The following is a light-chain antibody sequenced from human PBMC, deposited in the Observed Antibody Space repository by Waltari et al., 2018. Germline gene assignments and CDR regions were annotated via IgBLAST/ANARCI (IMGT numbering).Light chain of an antibody. J-gene: IGLJ2*01. CDR3: SSHATTSVI. Sequence: QSALTQPASVSGSPGQLITLSCTGTSSDVGAYNFVSWYQQHPGKVPELIIYDVSYRPSGVSNRFSGSKSGNTASLTISGLQAEDEADYYCSSHATTSVIFGGGTKLTVL. CDR1: SSDVGAYNF. CDR2: DVS. V-gene: IGLV2-14*03.